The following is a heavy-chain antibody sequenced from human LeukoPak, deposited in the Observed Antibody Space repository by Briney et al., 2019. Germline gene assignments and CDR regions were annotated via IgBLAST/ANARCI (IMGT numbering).Heavy chain of an antibody. J-gene: IGHJ6*02. CDR1: GFTFSSYA. D-gene: IGHD3-10*01. CDR3: ARAGYGSGSYRNNYYYYYGMDV. V-gene: IGHV3-30-3*01. CDR2: ISYDGSNK. Sequence: GGSLRLSCAASGFTFSSYAMHWVRQAPGKGPEWVAVISYDGSNKYYADSVKGRFTISRDNSKNTLYLQMNSLRAEDTAVYYCARAGYGSGSYRNNYYYYYGMDVWGQGTTVTVSS.